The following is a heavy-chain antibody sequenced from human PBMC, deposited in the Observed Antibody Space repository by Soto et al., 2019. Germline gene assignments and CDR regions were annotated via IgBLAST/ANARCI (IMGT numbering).Heavy chain of an antibody. Sequence: QLQLQESGPGLVKPSETLSLTCTVSGGSISSSTYYWGWIRQPPGKGLQWIGSIYYSGSTYYNPSLKSRVTISVDTSKNQFSLKLTSVTAADTAVYYCARPKYPAGQFDYWGQGTLVTVSS. CDR1: GGSISSSTYY. V-gene: IGHV4-39*01. CDR2: IYYSGST. CDR3: ARPKYPAGQFDY. J-gene: IGHJ4*02.